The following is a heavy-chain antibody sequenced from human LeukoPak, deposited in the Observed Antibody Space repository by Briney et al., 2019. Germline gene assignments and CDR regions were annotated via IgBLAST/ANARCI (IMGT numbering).Heavy chain of an antibody. J-gene: IGHJ4*02. D-gene: IGHD3-22*01. CDR1: GYTFIDHY. CDR3: ARAGHNSNSGGYDF. CDR2: IDPDTGDT. Sequence: ASVKVSCEPSGYTFIDHYLHWVRQAPGQGLESLGWIDPDTGDTNYPQKFQGRVTMTRDTSSSTAYMELNRLRSDDTAVYYCARAGHNSNSGGYDFWGLGTLVTVSS. V-gene: IGHV1-2*02.